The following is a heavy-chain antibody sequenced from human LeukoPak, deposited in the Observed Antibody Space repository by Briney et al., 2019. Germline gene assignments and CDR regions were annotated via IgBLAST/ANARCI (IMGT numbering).Heavy chain of an antibody. CDR1: GFTFSSYG. D-gene: IGHD2-8*01. CDR2: IRYDGSNK. V-gene: IGHV3-30*02. CDR3: ARERYCTNGVCSDYYYYYMDV. J-gene: IGHJ6*03. Sequence: GGSLRLSCAASGFTFSSYGMHWVRQAPGKGLEWVAFIRYDGSNKYYADSVKGRFTISRDNSKNTLYLQMNSLRAEDTAVYYCARERYCTNGVCSDYYYYYMDVWGKGTTVTVSS.